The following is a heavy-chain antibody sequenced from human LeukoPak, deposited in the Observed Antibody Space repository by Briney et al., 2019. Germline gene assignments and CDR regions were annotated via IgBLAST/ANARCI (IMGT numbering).Heavy chain of an antibody. V-gene: IGHV4-59*01. J-gene: IGHJ4*02. CDR2: IYYSGST. Sequence: PSETLSPTCTVSGGSISIYYWSWIRQPPGKGLEWIGYIYYSGSTNYNPSLKSRVTISVDTSKNQFSLKLSSVTAADTAVYYCARGAQVWSPGPANFDYWGQGTLVTVSS. D-gene: IGHD5-18*01. CDR3: ARGAQVWSPGPANFDY. CDR1: GGSISIYY.